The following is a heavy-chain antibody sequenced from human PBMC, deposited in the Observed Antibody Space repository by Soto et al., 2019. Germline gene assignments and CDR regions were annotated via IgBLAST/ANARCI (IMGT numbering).Heavy chain of an antibody. Sequence: EVQLVESGGGLVQPGGSLRLSCAASGFTSSSYWMHWVRQPPGKGLVWVSRINPDGSTTNYADSVKGRFTISRDNAKNTLYLQMNRVRADDTALYYCAREFGGGSLPIDIWGRGTLVTVSS. V-gene: IGHV3-74*01. CDR2: INPDGSTT. CDR1: GFTSSSYW. CDR3: AREFGGGSLPIDI. J-gene: IGHJ2*01. D-gene: IGHD2-15*01.